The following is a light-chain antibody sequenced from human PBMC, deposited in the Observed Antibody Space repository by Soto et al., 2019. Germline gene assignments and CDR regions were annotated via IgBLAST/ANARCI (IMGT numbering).Light chain of an antibody. CDR2: DAS. J-gene: IGKJ1*01. CDR1: QGITSY. CDR3: QQYNSYSPAT. V-gene: IGKV1-13*02. Sequence: AIQLTQSPSSLSASVGDRVTITCRASQGITSYLAWYQQKPGKAPKLLIFDASTLESGVPSRFSGRGSETEFTLTISSLQPDDFATYYCQQYNSYSPATFGQGTKVDI.